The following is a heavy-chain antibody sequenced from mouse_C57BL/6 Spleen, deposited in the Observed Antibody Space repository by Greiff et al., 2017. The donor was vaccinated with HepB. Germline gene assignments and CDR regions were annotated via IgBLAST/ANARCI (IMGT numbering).Heavy chain of an antibody. CDR2: IHPNSGST. Sequence: VQLQQPGAELVKPGASVKLSCKASGYTFTSYWMHWVKQRPGQGLEWIGMIHPNSGSTNYNEKFKSKATLTVDKSSSTAYMQLSSLTSEDSAVYYCARRGDYYGSSHYFDYWGQGTTLTVSS. CDR1: GYTFTSYW. D-gene: IGHD1-1*01. V-gene: IGHV1-64*01. J-gene: IGHJ2*01. CDR3: ARRGDYYGSSHYFDY.